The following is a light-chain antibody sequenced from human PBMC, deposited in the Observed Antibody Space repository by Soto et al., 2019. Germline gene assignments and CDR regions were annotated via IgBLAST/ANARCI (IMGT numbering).Light chain of an antibody. CDR2: WGS. J-gene: IGKJ1*01. V-gene: IGKV4-1*01. CDR1: QSLFSSVNNKEY. Sequence: DIVMTQSPDSLAVFLGERATINCKSTQSLFSSVNNKEYLAWYQQKPGLPPTLLISWGSSRQSAVTERFRSSGSGTDYTLTICSLQAEDVAVYYCQQYLSTPRTFGQGTKVE. CDR3: QQYLSTPRT.